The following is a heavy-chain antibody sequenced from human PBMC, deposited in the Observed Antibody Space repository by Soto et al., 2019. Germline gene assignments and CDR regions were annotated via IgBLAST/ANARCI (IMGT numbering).Heavy chain of an antibody. CDR3: ARGVYDFWSGYYLGHFDY. Sequence: SETLSLTCTVSGGSISSGGYYWSWIRQHPGKGLEWIGYIYYSGSTYYNPSLKSRVTISVDTSKNQFSLKLSSVTAADTAVYYCARGVYDFWSGYYLGHFDYWGQGTLVTVSS. CDR2: IYYSGST. CDR1: GGSISSGGYY. J-gene: IGHJ4*02. V-gene: IGHV4-31*03. D-gene: IGHD3-3*01.